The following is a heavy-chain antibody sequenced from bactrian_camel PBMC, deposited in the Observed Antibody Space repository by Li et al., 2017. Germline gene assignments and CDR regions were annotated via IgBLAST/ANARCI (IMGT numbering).Heavy chain of an antibody. J-gene: IGHJ4*01. Sequence: HVQLVESGGGSVEAGGSLTLPCSGSGYAFASYCMGWFRQAPGKEREGIAYIAYGNVEMYADSMKGRFTISRDNAKSTVYLQLNNLKSEDTALYYCATDTLYTLGPLGHPPDWGQGTQVTVS. D-gene: IGHD1*01. CDR3: ATDTLYTLGPLGHPPD. CDR2: IAYGNVEM. V-gene: IGHV3S61*01. CDR1: GYAFASYC.